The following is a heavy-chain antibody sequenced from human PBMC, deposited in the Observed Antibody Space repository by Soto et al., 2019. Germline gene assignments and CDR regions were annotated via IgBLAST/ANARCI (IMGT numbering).Heavy chain of an antibody. V-gene: IGHV3-11*01. CDR2: ISSSGSTI. J-gene: IGHJ5*02. Sequence: GGSLRLSCAASGFTFSDYCMSWIRQAPGKGLEWVSYISSSGSTIYYADSVKGRFTISRDNAKNSLYLQMNSLRAEDTAVYYCARSRYCSGGSCYPGWFDPWGQGTLVTVSS. CDR3: ARSRYCSGGSCYPGWFDP. CDR1: GFTFSDYC. D-gene: IGHD2-15*01.